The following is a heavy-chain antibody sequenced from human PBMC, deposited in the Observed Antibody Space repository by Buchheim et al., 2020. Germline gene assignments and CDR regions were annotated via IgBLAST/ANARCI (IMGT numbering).Heavy chain of an antibody. J-gene: IGHJ4*02. D-gene: IGHD6-13*01. CDR3: VRGSSSWYYFDY. CDR1: GFTFSSHS. CDR2: IRSSGSAI. V-gene: IGHV3-48*01. Sequence: EVQLVESGGGLVQPGGSLRLSCVATGFTFSSHSMNWVRQAPGKGPEWVSYIRSSGSAIYYADSVKGRFTISRDNAKTSLYLQMNSLRAEDTALYYCVRGSSSWYYFDYWGQGTL.